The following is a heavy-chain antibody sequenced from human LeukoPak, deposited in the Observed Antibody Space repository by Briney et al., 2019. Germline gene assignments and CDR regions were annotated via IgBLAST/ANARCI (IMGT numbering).Heavy chain of an antibody. V-gene: IGHV4-4*07. J-gene: IGHJ4*02. CDR3: AAIHSSSWYDY. Sequence: SETLSLTCTVSGGSISSYYWSWIRQPAGKGLEWIGRIYTSGSANYNPSLKSRVTMSVDTSKNQFSLKLSSVTAADTAVYYCAAIHSSSWYDYWGQGTLVTVSS. CDR1: GGSISSYY. D-gene: IGHD6-13*01. CDR2: IYTSGSA.